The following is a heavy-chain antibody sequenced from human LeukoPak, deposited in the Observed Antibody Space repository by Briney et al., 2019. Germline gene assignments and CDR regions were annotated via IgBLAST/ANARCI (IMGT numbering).Heavy chain of an antibody. Sequence: PSETLSLTCTGSGGSLSSSYWGWIRQPSGQGLEWIVYVYYSGSTNNNPSLKSRVSISVDTSKNQFSLKLSSVTAADTAVYYCARFNPGSSSWYFGYWGQGTLVTVSS. CDR3: ARFNPGSSSWYFGY. CDR1: GGSLSSSY. J-gene: IGHJ4*02. V-gene: IGHV4-59*01. CDR2: VYYSGST. D-gene: IGHD6-13*01.